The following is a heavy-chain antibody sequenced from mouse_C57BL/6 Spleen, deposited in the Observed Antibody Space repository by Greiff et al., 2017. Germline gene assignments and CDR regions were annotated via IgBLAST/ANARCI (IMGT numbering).Heavy chain of an antibody. CDR3: VRHAYDGYSFAY. J-gene: IGHJ3*01. CDR2: IRSKSNNYAT. D-gene: IGHD2-3*01. Sequence: DVMLVESGGGLVQPKGSLKLSCAASGFSFNTYAMNWVRQAPGKGLEWVARIRSKSNNYATYYADSVKDRFTISSDDSESMLYLQMNNLKTEDTAMYDWVRHAYDGYSFAYWGQGTLVTVSA. V-gene: IGHV10-1*01. CDR1: GFSFNTYA.